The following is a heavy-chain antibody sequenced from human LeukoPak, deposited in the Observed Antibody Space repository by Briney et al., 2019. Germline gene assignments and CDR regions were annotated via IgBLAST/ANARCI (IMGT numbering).Heavy chain of an antibody. J-gene: IGHJ3*02. CDR3: ARPADAFDI. Sequence: GESLKISCKSSGYSFAVYWIGWVRPMPGKGLEWMGIIYPGDSDTKYSPSFQGQVTISADKSISTAYLQWSSLKASDTAMYYCARPADAFDIWGQGTMVTVSS. V-gene: IGHV5-51*01. CDR2: IYPGDSDT. CDR1: GYSFAVYW.